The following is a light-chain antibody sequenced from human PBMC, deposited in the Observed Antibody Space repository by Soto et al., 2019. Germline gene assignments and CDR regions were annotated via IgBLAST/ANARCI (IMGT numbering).Light chain of an antibody. CDR2: GAS. J-gene: IGKJ1*01. CDR3: QQYKNWPLT. CDR1: QTISSN. V-gene: IGKV3-15*01. Sequence: DILMTQSPATLSVSPGEGATLSCRASQTISSNLAWYQQKPGQVPRLLMYGASTRATGIPARFSGSGSGTEFTLTISSLQSEDFAVYYCQQYKNWPLTFGQGTKVEIK.